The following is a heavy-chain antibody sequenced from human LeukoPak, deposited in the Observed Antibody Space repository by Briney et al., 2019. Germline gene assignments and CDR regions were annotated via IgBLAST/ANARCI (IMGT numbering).Heavy chain of an antibody. D-gene: IGHD5-24*01. CDR1: GFAVCSSY. CDR3: VRGQTSTSPGV. V-gene: IGHV3-53*05. J-gene: IGHJ6*02. Sequence: GGSLRLSCAASGFAVCSSYMSWVRQAPGKGLEWVSLIYSGGSTHYADSVKGRFSISRDSSKNTLYLQMNTLRDEDTAVYYCVRGQTSTSPGVWGQGTTVTVSS. CDR2: IYSGGST.